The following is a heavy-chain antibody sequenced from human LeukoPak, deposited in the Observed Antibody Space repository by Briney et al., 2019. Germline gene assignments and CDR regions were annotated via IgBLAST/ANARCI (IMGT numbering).Heavy chain of an antibody. CDR2: IYYSGNT. CDR3: ARVAQYSGYDLDY. Sequence: SQTLSLTCSVSGGYLRSGGYYWSWFRQHPGKGLEWIGYIYYSGNTYYNPSLKSRVTLSVDTSKNQFSLKLSSVTAADTAVYCCARVAQYSGYDLDYWGQGTLVTVSS. D-gene: IGHD5-12*01. CDR1: GGYLRSGGYY. J-gene: IGHJ4*02. V-gene: IGHV4-31*03.